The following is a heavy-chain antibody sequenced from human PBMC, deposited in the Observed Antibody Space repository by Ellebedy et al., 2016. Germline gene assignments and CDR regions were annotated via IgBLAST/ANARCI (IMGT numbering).Heavy chain of an antibody. V-gene: IGHV4-59*08. D-gene: IGHD1-26*01. CDR1: GGSISSYY. CDR3: ARHEIVGGNDAFDI. CDR2: IYYSGST. Sequence: SETLSLTCTVSGGSISSYYWSWIRQPPGKGLEWIGYIYYSGSTNYNPSLKSRVTISVDTSKNQFSLKLSSVTAADTAVYYCARHEIVGGNDAFDIWGQGTMVTVSS. J-gene: IGHJ3*02.